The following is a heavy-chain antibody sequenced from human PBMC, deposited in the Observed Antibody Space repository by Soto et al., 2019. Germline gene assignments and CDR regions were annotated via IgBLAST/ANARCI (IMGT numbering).Heavy chain of an antibody. CDR3: ARDGTESAEYSSSSPPYYYYGMDV. J-gene: IGHJ6*02. Sequence: PSQTLSLTCAISGDSVSSNSAAWNWIRQSPSRGLEWLGRTYYRSKWYNDYAVSVKSRITINPDTSKNQFSLQLNSVTPEGTAVYYCARDGTESAEYSSSSPPYYYYGMDVWGQGTTVTVSS. CDR2: TYYRSKWYN. V-gene: IGHV6-1*01. D-gene: IGHD6-6*01. CDR1: GDSVSSNSAA.